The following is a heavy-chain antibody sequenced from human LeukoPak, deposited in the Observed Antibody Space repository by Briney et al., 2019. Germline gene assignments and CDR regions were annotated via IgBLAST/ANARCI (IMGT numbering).Heavy chain of an antibody. Sequence: GGSLRLSCAASGFTFDDYAMHWVRQAPGKGLEWVSGISWNSGSIGYADSVKGRFTISRDNAKNSLYLQMNSLRAEDTAVYYCARSGIAVAEDYWGQGTLVTVSS. CDR2: ISWNSGSI. CDR1: GFTFDDYA. D-gene: IGHD6-19*01. J-gene: IGHJ4*02. CDR3: ARSGIAVAEDY. V-gene: IGHV3-9*01.